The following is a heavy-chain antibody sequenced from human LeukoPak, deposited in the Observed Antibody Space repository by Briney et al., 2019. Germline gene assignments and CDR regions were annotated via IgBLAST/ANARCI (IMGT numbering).Heavy chain of an antibody. CDR2: IKSKTDGGTT. D-gene: IGHD3-3*01. Sequence: GGSLRLSCAASGFTFSNIWMSWVRQAPGKGLEWVGRIKSKTDGGTTDYAAPVKGRFTISRDDSKNTLYLQMNSLKTEDTAVYYCARVAAAPLRFLEWLPYYYYYYMDVWGKGTTVTVSS. J-gene: IGHJ6*03. CDR3: ARVAAAPLRFLEWLPYYYYYYMDV. CDR1: GFTFSNIW. V-gene: IGHV3-15*01.